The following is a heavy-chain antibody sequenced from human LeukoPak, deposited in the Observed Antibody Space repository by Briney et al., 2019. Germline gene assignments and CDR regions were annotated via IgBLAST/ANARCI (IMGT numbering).Heavy chain of an antibody. J-gene: IGHJ4*02. CDR2: IFYRGTA. D-gene: IGHD3-16*01. CDR3: ARIQGNGAYGWDFFDY. Sequence: NSSQTLSLTCTVSGGSINNGDNYWSWIRQPPGKGLEWIGCIFYRGTAYYSPSLKGRVTISIDTSKNQFFLEVTSVTAADTAVYYCARIQGNGAYGWDFFDYWGQGAPVTVAS. CDR1: GGSINNGDNY. V-gene: IGHV4-30-4*01.